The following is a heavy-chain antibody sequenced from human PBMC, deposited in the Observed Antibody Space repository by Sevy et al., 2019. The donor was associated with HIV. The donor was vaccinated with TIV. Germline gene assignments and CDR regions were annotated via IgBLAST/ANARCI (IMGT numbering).Heavy chain of an antibody. V-gene: IGHV3-43*01. CDR1: GFTFDDYT. CDR3: AKDISGEGYLGSGDFDY. J-gene: IGHJ4*02. CDR2: ITWDGGST. D-gene: IGHD2-15*01. Sequence: GGSLRLSRAASGFTFDDYTMNWVRQAPGKGLEWVSLITWDGGSTYYADSVKGRFTISRDNSKNSLYLQMNSLRTEDTALYYCAKDISGEGYLGSGDFDYWGQGTLVTVSS.